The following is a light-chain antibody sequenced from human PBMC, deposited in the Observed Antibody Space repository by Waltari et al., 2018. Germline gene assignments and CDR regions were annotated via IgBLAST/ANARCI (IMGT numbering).Light chain of an antibody. CDR3: QQYYRSRT. J-gene: IGKJ1*01. CDR2: WAS. V-gene: IGKV4-1*01. Sequence: DIVMTQSPDSLAVSLGERATINCKSSQSILYSSNDKNYLAWYQQKPGQPPKLLIYWASTRESGVPDRFSGSGSGTDFTLNISSLQAEDVAVYYCQQYYRSRTFGQGTKVEIK. CDR1: QSILYSSNDKNY.